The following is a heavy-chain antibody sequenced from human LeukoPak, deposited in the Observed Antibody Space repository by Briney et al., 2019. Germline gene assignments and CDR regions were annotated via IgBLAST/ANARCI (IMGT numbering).Heavy chain of an antibody. CDR2: ISSNGGST. Sequence: QPGGSLRLSCSASGFTFSSYAMHWVRQAPGKGLEYVSAISSNGGSTYYADSVKGRFTISRDNSKNTLYLQMSSLRAEDTAVYYCVKADRGYDSGYFDYWGQGTLVTVSS. D-gene: IGHD5-12*01. CDR1: GFTFSSYA. J-gene: IGHJ4*02. V-gene: IGHV3-64D*06. CDR3: VKADRGYDSGYFDY.